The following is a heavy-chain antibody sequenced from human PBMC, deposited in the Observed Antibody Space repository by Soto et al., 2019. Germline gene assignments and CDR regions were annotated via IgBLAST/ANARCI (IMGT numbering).Heavy chain of an antibody. D-gene: IGHD6-13*01. V-gene: IGHV1-8*01. CDR1: GYNFTSWD. CDR3: AIQSPLAAGPPLPPEYFLH. J-gene: IGHJ1*01. CDR2: MNPNSGNT. Sequence: ASVRVSYQASGYNFTSWDINWVRQATGQGLEWMGWMNPNSGNTGYAQKFQGRVTMTRNTSISTAYMELSSLRSEDTAVYYCAIQSPLAAGPPLPPEYFLHWGQGTLVTVSS.